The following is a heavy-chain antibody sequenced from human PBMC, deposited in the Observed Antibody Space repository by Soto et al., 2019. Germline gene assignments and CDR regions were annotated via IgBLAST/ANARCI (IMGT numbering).Heavy chain of an antibody. CDR3: AKDITSGGNNYYYCMDV. CDR2: ISGSGGST. J-gene: IGHJ6*02. CDR1: GFTFSNYA. D-gene: IGHD1-20*01. V-gene: IGHV3-23*01. Sequence: EVQLLESGGGLVQPGGSLRLSCAASGFTSGFTFSNYAMSWVRQAPGKGLEWVSAISGSGGSTYYADSVKGRFTISRDNSKNTLHLQMNSMRAEDTAIYYCAKDITSGGNNYYYCMDVWGQGTPVTVSS.